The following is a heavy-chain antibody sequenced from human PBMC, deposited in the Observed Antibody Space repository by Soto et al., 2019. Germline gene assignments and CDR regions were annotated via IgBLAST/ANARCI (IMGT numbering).Heavy chain of an antibody. CDR1: GGTFSSYA. J-gene: IGHJ5*02. Sequence: EASVKVSCKASGGTFSSYAISWVRQAPGQGLEWMGGIIPIFGTANYAQKFQGRVTITADESTSTAYMELSSLRSEDTAVYYCARGSFIVVVPAAAVGWFDPWGQGTLVTVSS. CDR2: IIPIFGTA. D-gene: IGHD2-2*01. V-gene: IGHV1-69*13. CDR3: ARGSFIVVVPAAAVGWFDP.